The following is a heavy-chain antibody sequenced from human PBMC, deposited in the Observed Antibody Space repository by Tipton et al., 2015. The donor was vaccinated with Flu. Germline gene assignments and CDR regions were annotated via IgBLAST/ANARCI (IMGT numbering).Heavy chain of an antibody. Sequence: SLRLSCTASGFTLDDYVVSWFRQAPGKGLEWVGLIRTKVYGGTTEYAASVKGRFTISRDDSKTIAYLQMYSLNTEDTVVYYCTRGSTCSWLWGQGTLVTVSS. J-gene: IGHJ4*02. V-gene: IGHV3-49*03. D-gene: IGHD2-2*01. CDR1: GFTLDDYV. CDR3: TRGSTCSWL. CDR2: IRTKVYGGTT.